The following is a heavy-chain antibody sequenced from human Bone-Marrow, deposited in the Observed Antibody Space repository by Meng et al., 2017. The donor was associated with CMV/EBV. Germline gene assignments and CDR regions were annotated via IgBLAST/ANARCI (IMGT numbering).Heavy chain of an antibody. CDR2: IYSGGSST. J-gene: IGHJ4*02. V-gene: IGHV3-23*03. CDR3: AKGNQGVY. D-gene: IGHD1-14*01. CDR1: GFTFSSYA. Sequence: GGSLRLSCAASGFTFSSYAMSWVRQAPGKGLEWVSVIYSGGSSTYYADSVKGRFTISRDNSKNTLYLQMNSLRAEDTAVYYCAKGNQGVYWGQGTLVTVSS.